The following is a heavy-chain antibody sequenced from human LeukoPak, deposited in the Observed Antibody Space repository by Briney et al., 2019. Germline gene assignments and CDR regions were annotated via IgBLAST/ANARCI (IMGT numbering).Heavy chain of an antibody. J-gene: IGHJ4*02. CDR3: AREFFNFED. CDR1: GISVSGYY. Sequence: PGGSLRLSCAVSGISVSGYYMSWVRQAPGRGLEWVSVIYSGGDTSYADSVKGRFTVSRDNANNTVDLHMNGLRPEDTAFYYCAREFFNFEDWGRGTLVAVSS. D-gene: IGHD3-10*01. CDR2: IYSGGDT. V-gene: IGHV3-66*02.